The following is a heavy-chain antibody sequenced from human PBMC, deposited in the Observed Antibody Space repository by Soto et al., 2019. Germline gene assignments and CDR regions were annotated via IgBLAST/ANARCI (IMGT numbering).Heavy chain of an antibody. J-gene: IGHJ4*02. Sequence: SVKVSCKASGGTFSSYAISWVRQAPGQGLEWMGGIIPIFGTANYAQKFQGRVTITADESTSTAYMELSSLRSEDTAVYYCARAGTGMATTKYYFDYWGQGALVTVSS. CDR2: IIPIFGTA. CDR3: ARAGTGMATTKYYFDY. D-gene: IGHD1-1*01. V-gene: IGHV1-69*13. CDR1: GGTFSSYA.